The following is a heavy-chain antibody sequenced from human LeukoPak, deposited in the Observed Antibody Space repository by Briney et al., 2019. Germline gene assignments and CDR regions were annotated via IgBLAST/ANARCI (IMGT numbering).Heavy chain of an antibody. D-gene: IGHD5-12*01. CDR2: INHSGST. CDR1: GGSFSGYY. V-gene: IGHV4-34*01. J-gene: IGHJ4*02. Sequence: SETLSLTCAVYGGSFSGYYWSWIRRPPGKGLEWIGEINHSGSTNYNPSLKSRVTISVDTSKNQFSLKLSSVTAADTAVYYCARGGRSYSGYGYTPRLRYWGQGTLVTVSS. CDR3: ARGGRSYSGYGYTPRLRY.